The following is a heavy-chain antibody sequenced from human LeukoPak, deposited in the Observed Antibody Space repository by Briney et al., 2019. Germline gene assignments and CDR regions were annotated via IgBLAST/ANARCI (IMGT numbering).Heavy chain of an antibody. CDR1: GFTFSSYA. CDR3: ARDKGYYYGMDV. CDR2: ISYDGSNK. J-gene: IGHJ6*04. V-gene: IGHV3-30*04. Sequence: GRSLRLSCAASGFTFSSYAMHWVRQAPGKGLEWVAVISYDGSNKYYADSVKGRFTISRDNSKNTLYLQMNSLRAEDTAVYYCARDKGYYYGMDVWGKGTTVTVSS.